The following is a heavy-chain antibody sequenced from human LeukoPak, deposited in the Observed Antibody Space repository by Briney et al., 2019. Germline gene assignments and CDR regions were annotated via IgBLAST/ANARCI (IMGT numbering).Heavy chain of an antibody. CDR1: GGSISSYY. Sequence: PSETLSLTCTVSGGSISSYYWSWIRQPPGKGLEWIGYIYYSGSTNYNPSLKSRVTISVGTSKNQFSLKLSSVTAADTAVYYCARVLGQWLEGWFDPWGQGTLVTVSS. J-gene: IGHJ5*02. CDR3: ARVLGQWLEGWFDP. D-gene: IGHD6-19*01. V-gene: IGHV4-59*01. CDR2: IYYSGST.